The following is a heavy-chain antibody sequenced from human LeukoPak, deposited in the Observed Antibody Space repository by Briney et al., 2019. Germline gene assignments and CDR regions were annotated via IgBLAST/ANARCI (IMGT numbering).Heavy chain of an antibody. V-gene: IGHV3-74*01. CDR2: IKGDERST. D-gene: IGHD1-14*01. CDR3: ARDATPPGIIFDY. Sequence: GGSRRLSCAASGFTFSSYWLHWVRQAPGKGLVWVSRIKGDERSTNYADSVKGRLTISRDNAKNSLYLEMSSLRAEDTAVYYCARDATPPGIIFDYWGQGTLVTVSS. CDR1: GFTFSSYW. J-gene: IGHJ4*02.